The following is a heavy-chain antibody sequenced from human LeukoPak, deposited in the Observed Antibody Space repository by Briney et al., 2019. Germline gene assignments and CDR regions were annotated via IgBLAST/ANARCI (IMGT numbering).Heavy chain of an antibody. Sequence: SQTLSLTCTVSGGSISSGSYYWSWIRQPAGKGLEWIGRIYTSGSTNYNPSLKSRVTISVDTSKNQFSLKLSSVTAADTAVYYCARVSVGYSYGPFDYWGQGTLVTVSS. CDR2: IYTSGST. V-gene: IGHV4-61*02. J-gene: IGHJ4*02. CDR3: ARVSVGYSYGPFDY. CDR1: GGSISSGSYY. D-gene: IGHD5-18*01.